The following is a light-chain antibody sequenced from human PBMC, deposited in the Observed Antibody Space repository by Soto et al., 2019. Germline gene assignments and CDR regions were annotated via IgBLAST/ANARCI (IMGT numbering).Light chain of an antibody. V-gene: IGKV1-5*01. CDR2: DAS. Sequence: DIQMTQSPSTLSASVGDRVTITCRASQSISTSLAWYQRKPGKAPKLLIYDASFLQSGVPSRFSGSGSGTEFTLAISSLQPDDFASYYCQQYTSYPYTFGQGTKLMI. CDR1: QSISTS. CDR3: QQYTSYPYT. J-gene: IGKJ2*01.